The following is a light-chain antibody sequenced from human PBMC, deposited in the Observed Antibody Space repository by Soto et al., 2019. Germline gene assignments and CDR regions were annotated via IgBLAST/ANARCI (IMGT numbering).Light chain of an antibody. J-gene: IGKJ4*01. CDR1: QSVGNN. CDR3: QQYGSSPLT. CDR2: GAS. Sequence: EIVMTQSPGTLSLSPGKRVTLSCRGSQSVGNNLAWHQQKPGQAPRRLIYGASTRATGFPARFSGSGSGTDFSLTISRLEPEDVAVYYCQQYGSSPLTFGGGTKVDIK. V-gene: IGKV3-20*01.